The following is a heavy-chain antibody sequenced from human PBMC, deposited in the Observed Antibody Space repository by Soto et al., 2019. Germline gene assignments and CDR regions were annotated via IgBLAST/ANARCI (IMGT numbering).Heavy chain of an antibody. CDR3: ARDRGIQLWDARYNWFDP. J-gene: IGHJ5*02. CDR2: ISAYNGNT. D-gene: IGHD5-18*01. V-gene: IGHV1-18*03. CDR1: GYTFTSYG. Sequence: ASVKVSCKASGYTFTSYGISWVRQAPGQGLEWMGWISAYNGNTNYAQKLQGRVTMTTDTSTSTAYMELRSLRSDDMAVYYCARDRGIQLWDARYNWFDPWGQGTLVTVSS.